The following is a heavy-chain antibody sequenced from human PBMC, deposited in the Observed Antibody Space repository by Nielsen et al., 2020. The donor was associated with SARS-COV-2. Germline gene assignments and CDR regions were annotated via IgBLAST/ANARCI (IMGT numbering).Heavy chain of an antibody. V-gene: IGHV3-49*04. CDR2: IRSKAYGGTT. D-gene: IGHD6-19*01. J-gene: IGHJ4*02. Sequence: GGSLRLSCAASGFTLSGYSMNWVRQAPGKGLEWVGFIRSKAYGGTTETAASLKGRFTISRDDSRSIAYLEVNSLITEDTAVYYCGRDRSTSGWWGFADYWGQGTLVTVSS. CDR1: GFTLSGYS. CDR3: GRDRSTSGWWGFADY.